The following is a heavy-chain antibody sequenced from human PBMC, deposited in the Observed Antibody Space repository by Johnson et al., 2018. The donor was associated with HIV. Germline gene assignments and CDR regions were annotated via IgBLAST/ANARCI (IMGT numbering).Heavy chain of an antibody. CDR1: QFTFSSYY. Sequence: VQLVESGGGFAKPAWSPRLSCAASQFTFSSYYMNCVRQAPGNGLELVGQVNPNGGSKYLTDSGKDRFNISRDNAKNTLHLQMNSLKTEYTALYQWTRDPHGWWLLGGAFDIWGQGTMVTVSS. J-gene: IGHJ3*02. CDR3: TRDPHGWWLLGGAFDI. D-gene: IGHD5-12*01. CDR2: VNPNGGSK. V-gene: IGHV3-25*05.